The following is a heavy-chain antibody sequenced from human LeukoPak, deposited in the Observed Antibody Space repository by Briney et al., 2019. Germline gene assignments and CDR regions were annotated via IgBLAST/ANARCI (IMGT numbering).Heavy chain of an antibody. CDR3: ARGITIFGVVYWYFDL. CDR1: GGSFSGYY. V-gene: IGHV4-34*01. D-gene: IGHD3-3*01. CDR2: INHSGST. J-gene: IGHJ2*01. Sequence: SETLSLTCAVSGGSFSGYYWSWIRQPPGKGLEWIGEINHSGSTNYNPSLKSRVTISVDTSKNQFSLKLSSVTAADTAVYYCARGITIFGVVYWYFDLWGRGTLVTVSS.